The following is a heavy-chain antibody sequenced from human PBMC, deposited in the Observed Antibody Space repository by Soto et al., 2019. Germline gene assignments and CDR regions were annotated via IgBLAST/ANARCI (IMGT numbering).Heavy chain of an antibody. CDR1: GVSIRSGNW. J-gene: IGHJ4*02. CDR3: ARLVYDTRLNYMYFDF. CDR2: IFHDGTA. V-gene: IGHV4-4*02. Sequence: SETLSLTCAVSGVSIRSGNWWTWVRQTPQRGLEYIGEIFHDGTADYYPSFERRVAISVDTSKNQFSLKLTSVTAADTAIYFCARLVYDTRLNYMYFDFWGQGALVTVSS. D-gene: IGHD2-8*01.